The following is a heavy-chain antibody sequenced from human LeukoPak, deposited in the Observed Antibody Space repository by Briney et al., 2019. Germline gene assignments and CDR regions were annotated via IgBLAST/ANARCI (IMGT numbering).Heavy chain of an antibody. V-gene: IGHV4-30-4*08. CDR3: ARVARLWGGDYYYGMDV. CDR1: GGSISSGGYY. CDR2: IYYSGST. D-gene: IGHD5-18*01. J-gene: IGHJ6*02. Sequence: SETLSLTCTVSGGSISSGGYYWSWIRQHPGKGLEWIGYIYYSGSTYYNPSLKSRVTISVDTSKNQFSLKLSSVTAADTAVYYCARVARLWGGDYYYGMDVWGQGTTVTVSS.